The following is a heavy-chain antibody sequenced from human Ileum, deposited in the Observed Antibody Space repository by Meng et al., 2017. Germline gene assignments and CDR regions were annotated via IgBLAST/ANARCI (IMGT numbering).Heavy chain of an antibody. CDR1: GGSLSSSSFH. Sequence: LHLRGRGPGWVTPPGTLSLTCIGSGGSLSSSSFHWAWIRQPPGKGLEWIGTIYYNGKTYINPSLKSRVTISVDTSKNQFSLKLSSVTAADTAVFYCGRATEEYGYSRFFDYWGQGTLVTVSS. J-gene: IGHJ4*02. D-gene: IGHD5-24*01. CDR3: GRATEEYGYSRFFDY. CDR2: IYYNGKT. V-gene: IGHV4-39*07.